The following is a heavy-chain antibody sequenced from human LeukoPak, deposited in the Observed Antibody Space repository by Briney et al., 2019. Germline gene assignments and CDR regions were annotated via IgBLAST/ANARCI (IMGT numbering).Heavy chain of an antibody. CDR1: GVSISSSTYY. J-gene: IGHJ4*02. Sequence: SETLSLTCTVSGVSISSSTYYWGWIRQPPGKGLEWLGTIYYSGSTYYNPSLKSRVTISVDTSKNQFSLKLSSVTAADTAVYYCASRSPYDYVWGSYRQDFDYWGQGTLVTVSS. CDR3: ASRSPYDYVWGSYRQDFDY. D-gene: IGHD3-16*02. V-gene: IGHV4-39*01. CDR2: IYYSGST.